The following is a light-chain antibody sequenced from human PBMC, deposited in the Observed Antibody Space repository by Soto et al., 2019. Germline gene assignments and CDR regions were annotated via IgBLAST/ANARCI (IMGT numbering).Light chain of an antibody. CDR2: GAS. J-gene: IGKJ5*01. CDR3: QHRGDWPPIT. V-gene: IGKV3-11*01. CDR1: QSVSNY. Sequence: DIVLTQSPDTLSLSPGERATLSCGASQSVSNYLAWYQQKPGQAPRLLIYGASTRATGIPARFSGSGSGTDFTLIIGSLEPEDFAVYYCQHRGDWPPITFGQGTRLDIK.